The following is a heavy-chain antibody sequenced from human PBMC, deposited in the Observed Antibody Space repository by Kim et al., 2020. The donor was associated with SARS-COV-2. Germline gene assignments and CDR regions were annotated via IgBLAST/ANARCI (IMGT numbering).Heavy chain of an antibody. D-gene: IGHD3-10*01. Sequence: GESLKISCKGSGYSFTSYWIGWVRQMPGKGLEWMGIIYPGDSDTRYSPSFQGQVTISADKSISTAYLQWSSLKASDTAMYYCARHLGSGKSETGPAHKKTDYYYGMDVWGQGTTVTVSS. CDR1: GYSFTSYW. J-gene: IGHJ6*02. CDR3: ARHLGSGKSETGPAHKKTDYYYGMDV. CDR2: IYPGDSDT. V-gene: IGHV5-51*01.